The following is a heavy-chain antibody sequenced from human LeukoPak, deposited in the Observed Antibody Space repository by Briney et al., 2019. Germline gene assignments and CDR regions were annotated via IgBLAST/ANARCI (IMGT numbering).Heavy chain of an antibody. Sequence: GESLRLSCAASGFTFSSYTMNWVRQAPGKGLEWVSSISSSNTYIYYADSVRGRFTISRDNAKNSLYLQMNSLRAEDTAVFYCARGFSSQSPFDYWGQGTLVTVSS. CDR2: ISSSNTYI. D-gene: IGHD2/OR15-2a*01. V-gene: IGHV3-21*06. CDR3: ARGFSSQSPFDY. CDR1: GFTFSSYT. J-gene: IGHJ4*02.